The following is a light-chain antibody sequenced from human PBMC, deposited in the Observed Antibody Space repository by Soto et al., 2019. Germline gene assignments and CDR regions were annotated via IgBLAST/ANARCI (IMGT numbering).Light chain of an antibody. CDR1: QGVSSW. CDR3: QQANSLPIT. V-gene: IGKV1-12*01. Sequence: DIQMTQSPSSVSASVGDRVTISCRASQGVSSWLAWYQQKPGKAPKLLIYAASTLHTGIPSRFSGSGSGTDFTLTISSLQSEDFAIYYCQQANSLPITFGGGTKVDIK. CDR2: AAS. J-gene: IGKJ4*01.